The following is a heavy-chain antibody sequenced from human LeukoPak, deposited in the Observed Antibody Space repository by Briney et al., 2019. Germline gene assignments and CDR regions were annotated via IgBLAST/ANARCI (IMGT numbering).Heavy chain of an antibody. CDR2: INWSGGRT. J-gene: IGHJ4*02. CDR1: GFTFDDYG. CDR3: ARDLTTSDN. Sequence: GGSLRLSCAASGFTFDDYGMSWVRQAPGKGLEWVSGINWSGGRTGYADSLKGRFTISRDNAKNTLYLQMNSLRDEDTALYYCARDLTTSDNWGQGTLVTVSS. D-gene: IGHD1/OR15-1a*01. V-gene: IGHV3-20*04.